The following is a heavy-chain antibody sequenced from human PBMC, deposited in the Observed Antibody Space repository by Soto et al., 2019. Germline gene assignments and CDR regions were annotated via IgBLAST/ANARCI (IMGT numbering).Heavy chain of an antibody. J-gene: IGHJ5*02. CDR1: GGSIYRSGYY. V-gene: IGHV4-39*01. CDR2: IDYNGVT. Sequence: SETLSLTCTVSGGSIYRSGYYWGWIRQPPGRGLEWIGNIDYNGVTYSNPSLKSRVTISRDTSKNQFSLKLTSVTAADTALYYCGKVLVGATGHTDSDAWGPGTLVTV. CDR3: GKVLVGATGHTDSDA. D-gene: IGHD2-15*01.